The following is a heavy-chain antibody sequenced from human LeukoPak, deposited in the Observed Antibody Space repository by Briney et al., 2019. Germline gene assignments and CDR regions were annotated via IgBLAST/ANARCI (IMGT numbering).Heavy chain of an antibody. D-gene: IGHD4-17*01. CDR2: ISSSSSYI. V-gene: IGHV3-21*01. Sequence: GGSLRLSCAASGFTFSSYSMNWVRQAPGKGLEWVSSISSSSSYIYYADSVKGRFTISRDNAKNSLYLQMNSLRAEDTAVYYCARETYGDCESTPDHKDYWGQGTLVTVSS. J-gene: IGHJ4*02. CDR1: GFTFSSYS. CDR3: ARETYGDCESTPDHKDY.